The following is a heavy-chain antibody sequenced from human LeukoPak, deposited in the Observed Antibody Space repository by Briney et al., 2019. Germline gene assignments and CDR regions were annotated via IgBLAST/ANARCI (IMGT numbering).Heavy chain of an antibody. J-gene: IGHJ6*03. D-gene: IGHD3-10*01. Sequence: GGSLRLSCTGSGFNFNMFAIDWVRQAPGQGLEWVSGLSRGGGSTNYADSVKGRFTISRDKSKNMVILQMNSLRPEDTAVYYCARVVRGAENYYYSYMDVWGKGTTVTVSS. CDR1: GFNFNMFA. CDR3: ARVVRGAENYYYSYMDV. CDR2: LSRGGGST. V-gene: IGHV3-23*01.